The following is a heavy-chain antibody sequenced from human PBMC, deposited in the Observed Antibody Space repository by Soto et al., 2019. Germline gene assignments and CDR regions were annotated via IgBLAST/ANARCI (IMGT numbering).Heavy chain of an antibody. Sequence: GGSLRLSCAASGFTFSSYSMNWVRQAPGKGLEWVSSISSSSYIYYADSVKGRFTISRDNAKNSLYLQMNSLRAEDTAVYYCARAMACSSTSCYDYYYMDVWGKGTTVTVSS. V-gene: IGHV3-21*01. CDR2: ISSSSYI. J-gene: IGHJ6*03. CDR3: ARAMACSSTSCYDYYYMDV. D-gene: IGHD2-2*01. CDR1: GFTFSSYS.